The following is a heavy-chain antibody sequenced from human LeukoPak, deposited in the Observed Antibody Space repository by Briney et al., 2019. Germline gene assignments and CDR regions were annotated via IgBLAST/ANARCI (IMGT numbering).Heavy chain of an antibody. CDR1: GFTFSSYG. CDR2: IRYDGSNK. Sequence: PGGSLRLSCAASGFTFSSYGMHWVRQAPGKGLEWVEFIRYDGSNKYYADSVKGRFTISRDNSKNTLYLQMNSLRAEDTAVYYCAKDWGHMTTVTGTYFDYWGQGTLVTVSS. CDR3: AKDWGHMTTVTGTYFDY. D-gene: IGHD4-17*01. J-gene: IGHJ4*02. V-gene: IGHV3-30*02.